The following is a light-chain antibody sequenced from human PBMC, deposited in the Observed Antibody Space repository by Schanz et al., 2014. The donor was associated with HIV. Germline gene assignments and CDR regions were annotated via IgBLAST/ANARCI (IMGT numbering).Light chain of an antibody. J-gene: IGLJ2*01. V-gene: IGLV2-18*02. CDR1: SSDVGRYNR. Sequence: QSALTQPPSVSGSPGQSVTISCTGTSSDVGRYNRVSWSQQPPGTAPKLMIYEVSNRPSGVPDRFSGSKSGNTASLTISGLQAEDEADYYCSSHAGRSSFVVFGGGTKLTVL. CDR3: SSHAGRSSFVV. CDR2: EVS.